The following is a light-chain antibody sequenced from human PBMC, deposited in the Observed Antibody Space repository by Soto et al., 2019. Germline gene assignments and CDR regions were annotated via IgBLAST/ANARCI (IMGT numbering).Light chain of an antibody. Sequence: QSVLTQPPSVSGAPGQRVTISCTGSSSNIGAGYDVHWYQQLPGTAPKLLIYGNIIRPSGVPDRFSGSKSGTSASLAITGLQAEDEADYYCQSYDSSLSGSVFGGGTKLTVL. CDR1: SSNIGAGYD. CDR2: GNI. V-gene: IGLV1-40*01. CDR3: QSYDSSLSGSV. J-gene: IGLJ2*01.